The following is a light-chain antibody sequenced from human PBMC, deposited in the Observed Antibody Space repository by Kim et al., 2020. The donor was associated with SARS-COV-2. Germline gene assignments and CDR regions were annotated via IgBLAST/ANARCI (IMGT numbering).Light chain of an antibody. V-gene: IGLV3-21*04. CDR2: YDS. J-gene: IGLJ3*02. CDR1: NIGSKS. CDR3: QVWDSSSDHPV. Sequence: APGKTARIPCGGNNIGSKSVHWYQPKPGQAPVLVIYYDSDRPSGIPERFSGSNSGNTATLTISRVEAGDEADYYCQVWDSSSDHPVFGGGTQLTVL.